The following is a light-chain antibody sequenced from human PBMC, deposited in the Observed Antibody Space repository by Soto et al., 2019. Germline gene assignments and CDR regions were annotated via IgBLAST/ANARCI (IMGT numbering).Light chain of an antibody. CDR1: NSDVGAYNY. Sequence: QSALTQPASVSGSPGQSITISCTGTNSDVGAYNYVSWYQQHPGQAPRLLIYDVSNRPSGVSNRFSGSKSGTTASLTISGLQAEDEADYYCSSYTNSRTAFGGGTKLTVL. J-gene: IGLJ2*01. V-gene: IGLV2-14*03. CDR2: DVS. CDR3: SSYTNSRTA.